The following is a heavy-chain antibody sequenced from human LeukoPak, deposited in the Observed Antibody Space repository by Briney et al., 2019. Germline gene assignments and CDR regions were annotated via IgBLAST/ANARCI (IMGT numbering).Heavy chain of an antibody. D-gene: IGHD2-2*01. CDR3: ARGSGYCSRTSCPS. Sequence: SENLSLTCAVYGGSFSGYYWSWIRQPPGKGLEWIGEINHSGSTNYNPSLKSRVTISVDTSKNQFSLKVRSVTAADTAVYYCARGSGYCSRTSCPSWGQGTLVTVSS. V-gene: IGHV4-34*01. CDR2: INHSGST. J-gene: IGHJ5*02. CDR1: GGSFSGYY.